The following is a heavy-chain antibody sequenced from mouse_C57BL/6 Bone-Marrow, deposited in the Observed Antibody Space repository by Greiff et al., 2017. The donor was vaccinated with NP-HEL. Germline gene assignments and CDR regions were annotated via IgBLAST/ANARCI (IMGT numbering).Heavy chain of an antibody. Sequence: QVQLQQSGAELARPGASVKLSCTASGYTFTSYGISWVKQRTGQGLEWIGEIYPRSGNTYYNEKFKGKATLTADKSSSTAYMELRSLTSEDSAVYFCAREGIYYDYAWFAYWGQGTLVTVSA. V-gene: IGHV1-81*01. D-gene: IGHD2-4*01. CDR3: AREGIYYDYAWFAY. CDR1: GYTFTSYG. CDR2: IYPRSGNT. J-gene: IGHJ3*01.